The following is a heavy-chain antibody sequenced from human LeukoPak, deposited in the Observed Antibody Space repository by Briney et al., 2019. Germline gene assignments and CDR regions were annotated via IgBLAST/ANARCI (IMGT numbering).Heavy chain of an antibody. CDR3: ASGYFAADY. D-gene: IGHD3-9*01. CDR2: IYYSGST. V-gene: IGHV4-39*01. CDR1: GGSISSSTYY. J-gene: IGHJ4*02. Sequence: KPSETLSLTCTVSGGSISSSTYYWGWIRQPPGKGLEWIGSIYYSGSTYYNPALKSRVTIFVDTSKTQFFLKLDSVTAADTAVYYCASGYFAADYWGQGTLVTVSS.